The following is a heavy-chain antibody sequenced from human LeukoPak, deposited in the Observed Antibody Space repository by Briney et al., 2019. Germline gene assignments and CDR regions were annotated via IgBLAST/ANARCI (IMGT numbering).Heavy chain of an antibody. CDR1: RFIFSGYS. CDR2: ISESSSHT. V-gene: IGHV3-21*06. D-gene: IGHD5-12*01. CDR3: ARDRAPRARIGGMDV. J-gene: IGHJ6*02. Sequence: PGGSLRLSCADSRFIFSGYSMNWVRQAPGKGLEWVSYISESSSHTYYAASVKGRFTISRDNAKNSLYLQMNSLSADDTGTYYCARDRAPRARIGGMDVWGQGTTVIVSS.